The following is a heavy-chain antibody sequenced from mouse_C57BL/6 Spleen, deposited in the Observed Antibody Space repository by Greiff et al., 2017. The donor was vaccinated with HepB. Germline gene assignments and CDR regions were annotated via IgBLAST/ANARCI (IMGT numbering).Heavy chain of an antibody. CDR2: IDPSDSET. CDR1: GYTFTSYW. Sequence: VQLQQSGAELVRPGSSVKLSCKASGYTFTSYWMHWVKQRPIQGLEWIGNIDPSDSETHYNQKFKDKATLTVDKSSSTAYMQLSSLTSEDSAVYYCARGGYYYGSSYDYYAMDYWGQGTSVTVSS. CDR3: ARGGYYYGSSYDYYAMDY. D-gene: IGHD1-1*01. J-gene: IGHJ4*01. V-gene: IGHV1-52*01.